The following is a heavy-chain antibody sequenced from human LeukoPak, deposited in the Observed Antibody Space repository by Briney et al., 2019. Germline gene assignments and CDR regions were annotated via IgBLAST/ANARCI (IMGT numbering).Heavy chain of an antibody. CDR3: ARLAIGGPNSYFAL. V-gene: IGHV4-39*01. Sequence: LETLSLTCSVSDGSIISSNYYWGWIRQPPGKGLEWIGSIHYSGSTYSNPSLKSRVTVSVDTSKNQFSLKLSSVTAADTAVYYCARLAIGGPNSYFALWGRGTLVTVSS. CDR1: DGSIISSNYY. D-gene: IGHD4-23*01. CDR2: IHYSGST. J-gene: IGHJ2*01.